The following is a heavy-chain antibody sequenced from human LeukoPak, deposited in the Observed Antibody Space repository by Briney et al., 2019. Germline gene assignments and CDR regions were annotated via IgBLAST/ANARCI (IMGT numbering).Heavy chain of an antibody. CDR2: IYYNGNT. D-gene: IGHD6-19*01. CDR1: GGSIGGHAFY. J-gene: IGHJ3*02. Sequence: SEALSLTCNVSGGSIGGHAFYWDWIRQPPGKGLEWTATIYYNGNTFYNPSLKSRVAISIDMSKSQFSQHLSSVTAADTAIYYCARLTALAGHRGAFDIWGPRTMVTVSS. V-gene: IGHV4-39*01. CDR3: ARLTALAGHRGAFDI.